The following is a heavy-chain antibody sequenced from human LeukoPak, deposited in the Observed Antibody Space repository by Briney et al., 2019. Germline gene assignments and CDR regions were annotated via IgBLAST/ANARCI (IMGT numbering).Heavy chain of an antibody. CDR3: VGDSGIAASGAFGY. V-gene: IGHV1-2*02. J-gene: IGHJ4*02. Sequence: ASVKFSCEASGYTFTGKYIYWVRQAPGQGLEWMGWINPKSGGTNYAQKFQGRVTMTRDTSISTAYMELTRLRIDDTAVYYCVGDSGIAASGAFGYWGQGTLVTVSS. CDR2: INPKSGGT. D-gene: IGHD6-13*01. CDR1: GYTFTGKY.